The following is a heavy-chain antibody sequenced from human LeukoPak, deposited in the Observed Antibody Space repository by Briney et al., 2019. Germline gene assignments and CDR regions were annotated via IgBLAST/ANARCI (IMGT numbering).Heavy chain of an antibody. J-gene: IGHJ5*02. D-gene: IGHD3-3*01. Sequence: APVKVSCKASGYTFTSYGISWVRQAPGQGLEWMGWISAYNGNTNYAQKLQGRVTMTTDTSTSTAYMELRSLRSDDTAVYYCARENTYYDFWSGYQIHNWFDPWGQGTLVTVSS. CDR3: ARENTYYDFWSGYQIHNWFDP. CDR2: ISAYNGNT. CDR1: GYTFTSYG. V-gene: IGHV1-18*01.